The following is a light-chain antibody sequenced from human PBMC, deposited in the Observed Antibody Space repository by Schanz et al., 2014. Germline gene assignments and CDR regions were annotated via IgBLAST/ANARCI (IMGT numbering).Light chain of an antibody. CDR3: SSYAGSDNYEV. V-gene: IGLV2-8*01. Sequence: QSALTQPPSASGSPGQSVTISCTGTSSDVGGYNYVSWYQHHPGKAPQLMIYEVSQRPSGVPDRFSGSKSGNTASLTVSGLQAEDEADYYCSSYAGSDNYEVFGTGTKLTVL. CDR1: SSDVGGYNY. J-gene: IGLJ1*01. CDR2: EVS.